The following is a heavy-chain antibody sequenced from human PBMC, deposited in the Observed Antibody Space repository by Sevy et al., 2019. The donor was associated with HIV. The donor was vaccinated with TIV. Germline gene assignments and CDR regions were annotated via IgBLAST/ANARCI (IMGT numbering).Heavy chain of an antibody. CDR2: VNKDGSGQ. Sequence: GGSLRLSCAASGFTFTNFWMSWVRQAPGKGLEWGANVNKDGSGQKYADSVKGRFIISRDNAKNSLYLQMNSLRTEDTAVYYCARNSGNWGQGTLVTVSS. D-gene: IGHD6-19*01. CDR1: GFTFTNFW. J-gene: IGHJ4*02. V-gene: IGHV3-7*01. CDR3: ARNSGN.